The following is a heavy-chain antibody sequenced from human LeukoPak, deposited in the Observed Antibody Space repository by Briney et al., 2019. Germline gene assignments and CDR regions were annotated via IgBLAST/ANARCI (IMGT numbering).Heavy chain of an antibody. Sequence: GGSLRLSCAASGFTFSSYWMSWVRQAPGKGLEWVANIKQDGSEKYYVDSVKGRFTISRDNAENTLYLQMNSLRAEDTAVYYCAQVGGSYDYWGQGTLVTVSS. CDR2: IKQDGSEK. CDR3: AQVGGSYDY. V-gene: IGHV3-7*01. D-gene: IGHD1-26*01. CDR1: GFTFSSYW. J-gene: IGHJ4*02.